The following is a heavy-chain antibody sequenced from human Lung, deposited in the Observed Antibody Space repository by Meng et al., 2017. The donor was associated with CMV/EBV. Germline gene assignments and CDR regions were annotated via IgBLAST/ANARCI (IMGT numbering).Heavy chain of an antibody. V-gene: IGHV1-2*02. CDR3: ASDGLALTQQLVPEGLDV. J-gene: IGHJ6*02. Sequence: ASXXVSXKASGYTFTGYYMHWVRQDPGQGLEWMGWINPNSGGTNYAQKFQSRVTMTRDTSISTAYMKLSRVKSDDTAVYSRASDGLALTQQLVPEGLDVWGQGTTVTVSS. D-gene: IGHD6-13*01. CDR2: INPNSGGT. CDR1: GYTFTGYY.